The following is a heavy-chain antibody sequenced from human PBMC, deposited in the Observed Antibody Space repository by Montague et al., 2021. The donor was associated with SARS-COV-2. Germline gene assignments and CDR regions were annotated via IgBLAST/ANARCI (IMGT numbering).Heavy chain of an antibody. CDR2: INYSGST. CDR3: ARGGDYYNYGLDV. J-gene: IGHJ6*02. V-gene: IGHV4-59*01. Sequence: SETLSLTCTVYGSSISSYYWNWIRQPPGRGLEWIGDINYSGSTKYSPSLKSRVTISLDTSKNQFSLKVTSVTAADTAVYYCARGGDYYNYGLDVWGRGTTVTVSS. CDR1: GSSISSYY.